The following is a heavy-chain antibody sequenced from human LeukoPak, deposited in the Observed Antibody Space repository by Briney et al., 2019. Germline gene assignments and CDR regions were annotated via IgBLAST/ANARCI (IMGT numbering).Heavy chain of an antibody. Sequence: PSETLSLTCTVSGGSINNYYWSWIRQPPGKGLEWIGYIYYSGSTNYNPSLKSRVTISVDTSKKHFSLKLSSVTAADTAVYYCARHWAPCGGDCYASDIWGQGTMVTVSS. CDR1: GGSINNYY. CDR3: ARHWAPCGGDCYASDI. J-gene: IGHJ3*02. V-gene: IGHV4-59*08. D-gene: IGHD2-21*02. CDR2: IYYSGST.